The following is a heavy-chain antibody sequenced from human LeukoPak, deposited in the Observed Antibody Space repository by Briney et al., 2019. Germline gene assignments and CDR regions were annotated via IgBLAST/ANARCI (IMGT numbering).Heavy chain of an antibody. V-gene: IGHV4-38-2*02. CDR1: GYSISSGYY. CDR2: IYHSGST. CDR3: AVIMTTVTYDAFDI. D-gene: IGHD4-17*01. Sequence: SETLSLTCTVSGYSISSGYYWGWIRQPPGKGLEWIGSIYHSGSTYYNPSLKSRVTISVDTSKNQFSLKLSSVTAADTAVYYCAVIMTTVTYDAFDIWGQGTMVTVSS. J-gene: IGHJ3*02.